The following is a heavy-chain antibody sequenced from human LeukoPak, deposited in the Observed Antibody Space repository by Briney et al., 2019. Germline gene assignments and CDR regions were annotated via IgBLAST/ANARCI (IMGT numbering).Heavy chain of an antibody. V-gene: IGHV3-21*01. D-gene: IGHD6-13*01. J-gene: IGHJ4*02. CDR2: ISSSSSYI. CDR1: GFTFSSYS. Sequence: MAGGSLRLSCAASGFTFSSYSMNWVRQAPGKGLEWVSSISSSSSYIYYADSVKGRFTISRDNAKNSLYLQMNSLRAEDTAVYYCARPGGSWYGSYFDYWGQGTLVTVSS. CDR3: ARPGGSWYGSYFDY.